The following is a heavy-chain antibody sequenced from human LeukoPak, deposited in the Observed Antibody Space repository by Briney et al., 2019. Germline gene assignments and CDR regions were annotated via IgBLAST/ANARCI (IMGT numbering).Heavy chain of an antibody. D-gene: IGHD3-10*01. J-gene: IGHJ4*02. CDR2: ISWNSGSI. V-gene: IGHV3-9*01. CDR3: AKSSGDSYFDY. Sequence: AGGSLRLSCAASGFTFDDYAMHWARQAPGKGLEWVSGISWNSGSIRYADSVKGRFSISRDNAKNSLYLQMNSLRAEDTAFYYCAKSSGDSYFDYWGQGTLVIVS. CDR1: GFTFDDYA.